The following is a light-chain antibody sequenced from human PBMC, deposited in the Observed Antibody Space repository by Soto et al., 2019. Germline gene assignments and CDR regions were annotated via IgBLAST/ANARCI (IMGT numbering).Light chain of an antibody. CDR2: GAS. CDR3: QQYGSSPYT. J-gene: IGKJ2*01. Sequence: EIVLTQSPGTLSLSPGERATLSCRASQSVSSSYLAWYQQKPGPAPRLLIYGASSRATGIPDRFSGSWSGTDFTLTISRLEPEDFAVYYCQQYGSSPYTFGQGTKLEIK. CDR1: QSVSSSY. V-gene: IGKV3-20*01.